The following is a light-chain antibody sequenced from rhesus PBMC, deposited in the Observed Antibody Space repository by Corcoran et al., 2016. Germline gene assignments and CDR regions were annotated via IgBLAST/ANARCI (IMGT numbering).Light chain of an antibody. CDR1: QGISIN. CDR2: YAS. V-gene: IGKV1-25*01. J-gene: IGKJ1*01. CDR3: QHGYGTPPT. Sequence: DIQMTQSPSSLSASVGDTVTITCRASQGISINLAWTQQKPGKVPKLLIYYASTLQSGVPSRFSGSGSVTDFTLTISSLQPEDFATYYCQHGYGTPPTFGQGTKVEIK.